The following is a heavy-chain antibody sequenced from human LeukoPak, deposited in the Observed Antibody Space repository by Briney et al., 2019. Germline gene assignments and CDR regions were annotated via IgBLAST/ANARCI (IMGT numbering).Heavy chain of an antibody. CDR3: AREGEGDTAMLGY. V-gene: IGHV4-59*01. D-gene: IGHD5-18*01. CDR2: IYYSGST. J-gene: IGHJ4*02. CDR1: GDSISSYY. Sequence: SETLSLTCTVSGDSISSYYWGWIRQPPGKGLEWIGYIYYSGSTNYNPSLKSRLTISVDTSKNQFSLKLTSVTAADTAVYYYAREGEGDTAMLGYWGQGTLVTVSS.